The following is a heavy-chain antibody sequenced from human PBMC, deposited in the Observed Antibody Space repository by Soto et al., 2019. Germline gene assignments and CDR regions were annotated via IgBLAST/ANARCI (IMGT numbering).Heavy chain of an antibody. CDR3: ARIEWNSITGSPNHYYGMDV. CDR2: IDWDDDK. V-gene: IGHV2-70*01. Sequence: SGPTLVNPTQTLTLTCTFSGFSLSTSEMCVSWIRQPPGKALEWLALIDWDDDKYYSTSLKTRLTISKDTSKNQVVLTMTNMDPVDTATYYCARIEWNSITGSPNHYYGMDVWGQGTTVTVSS. D-gene: IGHD1-20*01. J-gene: IGHJ6*02. CDR1: GFSLSTSEMC.